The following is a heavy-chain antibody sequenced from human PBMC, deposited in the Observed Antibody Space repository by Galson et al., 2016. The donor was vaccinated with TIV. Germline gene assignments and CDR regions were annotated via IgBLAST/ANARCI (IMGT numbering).Heavy chain of an antibody. CDR2: ILPISRTA. V-gene: IGHV1-69*13. CDR1: VNTFASYD. Sequence: SVKVSCKASVNTFASYDINWVRQAPGQGLEWMGGILPISRTANYAQKFQGRVTFTADDSTRTAYMELSSLKSDDTAVYYCARDVPCGGACYFFDFWGQGTPVTVSA. CDR3: ARDVPCGGACYFFDF. D-gene: IGHD2-21*02. J-gene: IGHJ4*02.